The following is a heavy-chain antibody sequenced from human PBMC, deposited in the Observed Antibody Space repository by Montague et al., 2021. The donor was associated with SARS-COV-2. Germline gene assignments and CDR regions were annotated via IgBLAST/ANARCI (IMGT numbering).Heavy chain of an antibody. CDR3: ACAQNTCCIANCVNYFDV. CDR2: VHYTGST. Sequence: SETLSLTCAVYGGSFSGYYWSWIRQSPGKGLEWIGYVHYTGSTKYNPSLKPRVSLSLATPKNHFSLHLSSVTAADTAIYFCACAQNTCCIANCVNYFDVWGLGALVTVSS. D-gene: IGHD1-1*01. V-gene: IGHV4-34*11. CDR1: GGSFSGYY. J-gene: IGHJ4*02.